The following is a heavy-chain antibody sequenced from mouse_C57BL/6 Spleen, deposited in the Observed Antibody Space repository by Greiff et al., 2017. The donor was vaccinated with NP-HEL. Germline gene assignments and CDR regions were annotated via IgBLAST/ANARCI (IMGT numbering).Heavy chain of an antibody. Sequence: QVQLQQSGAELMRPGASVTLSCKASGYTFTDYEMHWVKQTPVHGLEWIGAIDPETGGTAYNQKFKGKAILTADKSSSTAYMELRSLTSEDSAVYYCTRRNYGNYLDYWGQGTTLTVSS. D-gene: IGHD2-1*01. V-gene: IGHV1-15*01. CDR1: GYTFTDYE. CDR2: IDPETGGT. CDR3: TRRNYGNYLDY. J-gene: IGHJ2*01.